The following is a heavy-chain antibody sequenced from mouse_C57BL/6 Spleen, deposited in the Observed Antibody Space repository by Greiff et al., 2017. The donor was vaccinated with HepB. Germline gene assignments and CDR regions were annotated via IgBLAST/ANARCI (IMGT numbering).Heavy chain of an antibody. V-gene: IGHV1-59*01. CDR2: IDPSDSYT. CDR3: ARFRLTGKSYYFDY. D-gene: IGHD4-1*01. CDR1: GYTFTSYW. J-gene: IGHJ2*01. Sequence: QVQLQQPGAELVRPGTSVKLSCKASGYTFTSYWMHWVKQRPGQGLEWIGVIDPSDSYTNYNQKFKGKATLTVDTSSSTAYMQLSSLTSEDSAVYYCARFRLTGKSYYFDYWGQGTTLTVSS.